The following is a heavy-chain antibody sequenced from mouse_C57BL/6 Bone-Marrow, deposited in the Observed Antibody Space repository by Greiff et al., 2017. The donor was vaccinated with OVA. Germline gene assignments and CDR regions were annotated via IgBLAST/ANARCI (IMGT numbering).Heavy chain of an antibody. CDR1: GYTFTSYW. CDR2: IDPSDSYT. D-gene: IGHD1-1*01. V-gene: IGHV1-69*01. J-gene: IGHJ3*01. CDR3: ARNPDYYGSSYGWFAY. Sequence: QVQLQQSGAELVMPGASVKLSCKASGYTFTSYWMHWVKQRPGQGLEWIGEIDPSDSYTNYNQKFKGKSTLTVDKSSSTAYMHLSSLTSEDSAVYYCARNPDYYGSSYGWFAYWGQGTLVTVSA.